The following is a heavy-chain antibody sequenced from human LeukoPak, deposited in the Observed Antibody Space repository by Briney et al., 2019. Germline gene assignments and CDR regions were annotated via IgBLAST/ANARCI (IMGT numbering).Heavy chain of an antibody. CDR2: SDPEDDEK. D-gene: IGHD5-12*01. CDR3: VAAVRAFGGYDLHYYYFAMGV. V-gene: IGHV1-24*01. CDR1: GSTLSEFY. J-gene: IGHJ6*02. Sequence: ASVTVSCKLSGSTLSEFYIHWVRQAPGKGPEWMGGSDPEDDEKVFAQKFQGRVTMTEDTSTDTAFMELRSVGIEDTAVYYCVAAVRAFGGYDLHYYYFAMGVWGQGTSVIVSS.